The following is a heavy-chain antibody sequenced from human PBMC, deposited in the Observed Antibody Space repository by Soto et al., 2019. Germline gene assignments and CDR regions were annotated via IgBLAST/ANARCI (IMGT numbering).Heavy chain of an antibody. CDR3: AKDIGPLYYGSGSYDY. V-gene: IGHV3-9*01. CDR1: GFTFDDYA. CDR2: ISWNSGSI. Sequence: EVQLVESGGGLVQPGRSLRLSCAASGFTFDDYAMHWVRQAPGKGLEWVSGISWNSGSIGCADSVKGRFTISRDNAKNSLYLQMNSLRAEDTALYYCAKDIGPLYYGSGSYDYWGQGTLVTVSS. D-gene: IGHD3-10*01. J-gene: IGHJ4*02.